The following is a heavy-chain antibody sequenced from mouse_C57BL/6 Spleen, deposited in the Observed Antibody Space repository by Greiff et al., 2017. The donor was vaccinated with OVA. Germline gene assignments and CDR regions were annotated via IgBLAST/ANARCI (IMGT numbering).Heavy chain of an antibody. CDR2: IDPSDSYT. D-gene: IGHD1-1*01. Sequence: QVQLQQPGAELVRPGTSVKLSCKASGYTFTSYWMHWVKQRPGQGLEWIGVIDPSDSYTNYNQKFKGKATLTVDTSSSTAYMQLSSLTSEDSAVYYCARPITTVSSYYYAMDYWGQGTSVTVSS. V-gene: IGHV1-59*01. CDR3: ARPITTVSSYYYAMDY. CDR1: GYTFTSYW. J-gene: IGHJ4*01.